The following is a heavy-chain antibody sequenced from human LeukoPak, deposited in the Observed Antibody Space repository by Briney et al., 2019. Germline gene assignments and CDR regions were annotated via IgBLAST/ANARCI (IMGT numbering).Heavy chain of an antibody. V-gene: IGHV4-39*07. J-gene: IGHJ4*02. CDR1: GGSISSCTYS. Sequence: SETLSLTCSVSGGSISSCTYSWGWIRQPPGRGLEWIGSFSCSGSTYYNPSLKSRVTISVDTSKSQFSLYMDSVTAADTAVYYCARDWNRYAYWGQGTLVTVSS. CDR3: ARDWNRYAY. D-gene: IGHD1-1*01. CDR2: FSCSGST.